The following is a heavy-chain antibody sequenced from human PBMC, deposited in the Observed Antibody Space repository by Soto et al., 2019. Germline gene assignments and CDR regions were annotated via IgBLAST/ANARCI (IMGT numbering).Heavy chain of an antibody. D-gene: IGHD2-21*02. CDR3: ARGGHVVVVTAALDY. CDR1: GDTFTDYY. CDR2: VNPSGGHT. Sequence: QVQLVQSGAEVKKPGASVKVSCKASGDTFTDYYIHWVRQAPGQGLERMGTVNPSGGHTTYAQHFLGSMTMTRDTSTSRLYMELTSLTSEDTAVYYCARGGHVVVVTAALDYWGQGTLVTVSS. J-gene: IGHJ4*02. V-gene: IGHV1-46*01.